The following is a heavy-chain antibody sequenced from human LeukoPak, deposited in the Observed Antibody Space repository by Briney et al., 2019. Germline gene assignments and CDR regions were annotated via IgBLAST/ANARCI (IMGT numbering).Heavy chain of an antibody. J-gene: IGHJ6*02. V-gene: IGHV1-2*02. D-gene: IGHD2-2*01. CDR2: INPNSGGT. Sequence: ASVKVSCKASGYTFTGYYMHWVRQAPGQGLEWMGWINPNSGGTNYAQKFQGRVTMTRDTSISTAYMELSRLRSDDTAVYYCARDQYCSSTSCYDTRFDYYYYYGVDVWGQGTTVTVSS. CDR1: GYTFTGYY. CDR3: ARDQYCSSTSCYDTRFDYYYYYGVDV.